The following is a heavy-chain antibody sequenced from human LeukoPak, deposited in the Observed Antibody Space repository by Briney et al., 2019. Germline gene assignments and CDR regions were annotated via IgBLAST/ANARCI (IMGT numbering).Heavy chain of an antibody. CDR2: MNPNSGNT. CDR1: GYTFTSYD. CDR3: ARAPGRSITQRLNWFDP. V-gene: IGHV1-8*01. Sequence: GASVKVSCKASGYTFTSYDINWVRQATGQGLEWMGWMNPNSGNTGYVQKFQGRVTMTRNTSISTAYMELSSLRSEDTAVYYCARAPGRSITQRLNWFDPWGQGTLVTVSS. D-gene: IGHD3-10*01. J-gene: IGHJ5*02.